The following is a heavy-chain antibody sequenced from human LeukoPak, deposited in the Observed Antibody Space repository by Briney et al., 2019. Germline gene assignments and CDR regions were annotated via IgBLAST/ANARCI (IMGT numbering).Heavy chain of an antibody. Sequence: PGGSLRLSCAASGFTFSSYAMSWVRQAPGKGLEWVSSISSSSSYIYYADSVKGRFTISRDNAKNSLYLQMNSLRAEDTAVYYCARVLQQKKYYYVPGPTANGGKGTRVT. J-gene: IGHJ4*02. V-gene: IGHV3-21*01. CDR1: GFTFSSYA. CDR3: ARVLQQKKYYYVPGPTAN. CDR2: ISSSSSYI. D-gene: IGHD3-10*02.